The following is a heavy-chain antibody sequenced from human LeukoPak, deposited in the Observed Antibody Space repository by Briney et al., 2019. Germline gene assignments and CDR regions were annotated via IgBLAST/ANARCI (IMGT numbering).Heavy chain of an antibody. CDR3: ARSITMVRGVPGDY. Sequence: GGSLRLSCAASRFTFSSYSMNWVRQAPGKGLEWVSSISSSSSYIYYADSVKGRFTISRDNAKNSLYLQMNSLRAEDTAVYYCARSITMVRGVPGDYWGQGTLVTVSS. CDR2: ISSSSSYI. V-gene: IGHV3-21*01. D-gene: IGHD3-10*01. J-gene: IGHJ4*02. CDR1: RFTFSSYS.